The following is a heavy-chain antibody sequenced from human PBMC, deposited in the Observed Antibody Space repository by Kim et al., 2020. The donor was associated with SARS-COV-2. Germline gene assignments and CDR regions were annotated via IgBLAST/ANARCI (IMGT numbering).Heavy chain of an antibody. CDR1: GYTFTSYG. J-gene: IGHJ2*01. D-gene: IGHD3-22*01. V-gene: IGHV1-18*01. Sequence: ASVKVSCKASGYTFTSYGISWVRQAPGQGLEWMGWISAYNGNTNYAQKLQGRVTMTTDTSTSTAYMELRSLRSDDTAVYYCARVPGALSRPNYYDSSGYYYGGWYFDLWGRGTLVTVSS. CDR3: ARVPGALSRPNYYDSSGYYYGGWYFDL. CDR2: ISAYNGNT.